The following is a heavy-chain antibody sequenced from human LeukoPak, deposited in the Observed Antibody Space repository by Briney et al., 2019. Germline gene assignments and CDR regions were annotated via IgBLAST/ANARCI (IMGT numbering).Heavy chain of an antibody. J-gene: IGHJ4*02. D-gene: IGHD1-1*01. CDR1: GYTFTSYG. CDR2: ISAYNGNT. Sequence: EASVKASCKASGYTFTSYGISWVRQAPGQGLEWMGWISAYNGNTNYAQKLQGRVTMTTDTSTSTAYMELRSLRSDDTAVYYCARGPGLAYNRAWDYWGQGTLVTVSS. CDR3: ARGPGLAYNRAWDY. V-gene: IGHV1-18*01.